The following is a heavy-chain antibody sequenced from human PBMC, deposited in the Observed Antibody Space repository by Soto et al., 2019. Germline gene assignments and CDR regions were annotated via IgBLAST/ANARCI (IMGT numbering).Heavy chain of an antibody. CDR2: MYYSGST. J-gene: IGHJ6*02. CDR1: GDSIISSNYY. V-gene: IGHV4-39*01. D-gene: IGHD2-2*01. Sequence: SESLSLTCTVSGDSIISSNYYWAWIRQSPGKGLEWIGNMYYSGSTYYNLSLKSRVTMSVDTSKNQLSLKISSVTAADTSVYYCARIVVIPAAPDYYNYYVVDGWGQGTKVTVSS. CDR3: ARIVVIPAAPDYYNYYVVDG.